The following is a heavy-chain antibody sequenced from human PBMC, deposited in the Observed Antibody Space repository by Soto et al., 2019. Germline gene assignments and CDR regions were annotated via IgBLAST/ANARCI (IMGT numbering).Heavy chain of an antibody. CDR1: GGSVSSGSYY. V-gene: IGHV4-61*01. CDR3: ARGSGPNDAFDI. Sequence: QVQLQESGPGLVKPSETLSLTCTVSGGSVSSGSYYWSWIRQPPGKGLAWIGYIYYSGSTNYNPSLKCRVTISVDTAKNQFSLKLSSVTAADTAVYYCARGSGPNDAFDIWGQGTMVTVSS. CDR2: IYYSGST. J-gene: IGHJ3*02. D-gene: IGHD2-15*01.